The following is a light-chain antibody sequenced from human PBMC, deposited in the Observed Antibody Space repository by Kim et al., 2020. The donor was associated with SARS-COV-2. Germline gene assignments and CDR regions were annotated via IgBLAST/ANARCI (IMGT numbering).Light chain of an antibody. CDR2: RES. J-gene: IGKJ1*01. Sequence: EIVLTQSPGTLSLSPGERATLSCRASRSVSRSYLAWYQQKPGQAPRLLIYRESSRATGIPDRFSGSGSGTDFTLTISRLEPDDFAVYYCQQYDRSPQTFGQGTKVDIK. CDR3: QQYDRSPQT. CDR1: RSVSRSY. V-gene: IGKV3-20*01.